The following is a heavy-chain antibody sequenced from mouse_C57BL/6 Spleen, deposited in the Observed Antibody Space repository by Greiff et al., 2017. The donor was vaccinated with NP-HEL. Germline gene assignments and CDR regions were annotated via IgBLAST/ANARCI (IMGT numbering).Heavy chain of an antibody. J-gene: IGHJ4*01. CDR1: GYTFTDYT. CDR3: ARNDGYYFYAMDY. D-gene: IGHD2-3*01. V-gene: IGHV1-78*01. Sequence: VQLQQSDAELVKPGASVKISCKVSGYTFTDYTIHWMKQRPEQGLEWIGYIYPRDGSTTYNEKFKGKATLTADKSSSTAYMQLNSLTSEDSAVYFCARNDGYYFYAMDYWGQGTSVTVSS. CDR2: IYPRDGST.